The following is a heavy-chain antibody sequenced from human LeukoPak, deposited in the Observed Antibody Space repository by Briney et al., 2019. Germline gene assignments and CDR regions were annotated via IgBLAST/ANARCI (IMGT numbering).Heavy chain of an antibody. D-gene: IGHD3-9*01. CDR3: AKSCLDTYYDTLTGSDY. J-gene: IGHJ4*02. V-gene: IGHV3-30*18. CDR2: ISYDGSNK. CDR1: GFTFSNYG. Sequence: PGGSLRLSWAASGFTFSNYGMHWVRQAPGKGLEWVAIISYDGSNKYYADSVKGRFTISRDNSKNTLYLQMNSLRAEDTAVYYCAKSCLDTYYDTLTGSDYWGQGTLVTVSS.